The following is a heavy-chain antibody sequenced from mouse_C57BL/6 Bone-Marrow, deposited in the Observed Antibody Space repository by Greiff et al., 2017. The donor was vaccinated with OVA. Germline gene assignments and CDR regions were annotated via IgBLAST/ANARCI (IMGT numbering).Heavy chain of an antibody. V-gene: IGHV1-26*01. Sequence: EVQLQQSGPELVKPGASVKISCKASGYTFTDYYMNWVKQSHGKSLEWIGDINPNNGGTSYNQKFKGKATLTVDKSSSTAYMELRSLTSEDSAVYYCARRGSGTLDYWGQGTTLTVSS. CDR1: GYTFTDYY. CDR2: INPNNGGT. D-gene: IGHD4-1*01. J-gene: IGHJ2*01. CDR3: ARRGSGTLDY.